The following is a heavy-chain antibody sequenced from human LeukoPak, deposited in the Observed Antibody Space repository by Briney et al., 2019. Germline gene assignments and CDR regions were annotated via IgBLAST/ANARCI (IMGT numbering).Heavy chain of an antibody. V-gene: IGHV3-74*01. CDR3: ARGAYYYGSGSYPPDY. J-gene: IGHJ4*02. Sequence: GGSLRLSCAASGFTFSSYWMHWVRHAPGKGLVWVSRINSDGSSTSYADSVKGRFTISRDNAKNTLYLQMNSLRAEDTAVYYCARGAYYYGSGSYPPDYWGQGTLVTVSS. CDR1: GFTFSSYW. CDR2: INSDGSST. D-gene: IGHD3-10*01.